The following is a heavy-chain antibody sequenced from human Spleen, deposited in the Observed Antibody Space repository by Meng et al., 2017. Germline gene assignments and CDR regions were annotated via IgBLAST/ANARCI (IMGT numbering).Heavy chain of an antibody. Sequence: GSLRLSCAVSGYSISSGYYWGWIRQHPGKGLEWIGNIYHSGTTHYNPSLKSRVTISVDTSKNQFSLRLSSVTAADTAVYYWARGRPEWEPTRLRFEPWGQGTLVTVSS. V-gene: IGHV4-38-2*01. CDR1: GYSISSGYY. CDR3: ARGRPEWEPTRLRFEP. CDR2: IYHSGTT. D-gene: IGHD1-26*01. J-gene: IGHJ5*02.